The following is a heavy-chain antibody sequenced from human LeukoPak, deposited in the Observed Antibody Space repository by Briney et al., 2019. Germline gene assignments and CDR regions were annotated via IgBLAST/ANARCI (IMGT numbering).Heavy chain of an antibody. CDR2: IYYSGST. J-gene: IGHJ3*02. V-gene: IGHV4-59*01. D-gene: IGHD2-2*01. CDR3: ARDQDCSSTSCYLAFDI. Sequence: SETLSLTCTVSGGSISSYYWSWIRQPPGKGLEWIGYIYYSGSTNYNPSLKSRVTISVDTSKNQFSLKLSSVTAADTAVYYCARDQDCSSTSCYLAFDIWGQGTMVTVSS. CDR1: GGSISSYY.